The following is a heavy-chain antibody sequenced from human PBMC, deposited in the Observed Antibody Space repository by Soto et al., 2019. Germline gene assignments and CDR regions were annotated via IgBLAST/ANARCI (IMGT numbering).Heavy chain of an antibody. CDR1: GFTFSSYA. CDR2: ISGSGGST. D-gene: IGHD6-13*01. J-gene: IGHJ4*02. CDR3: AKAAPGFSSWYGNFDY. Sequence: GGSLRLSCAASGFTFSSYAMSWVRQAPGKGLEWVSAISGSGGSTYYADSVKGRFTISRDNSKNTLYLQMNSLRAEDTAVYYCAKAAPGFSSWYGNFDYWGQGTLVTVSS. V-gene: IGHV3-23*01.